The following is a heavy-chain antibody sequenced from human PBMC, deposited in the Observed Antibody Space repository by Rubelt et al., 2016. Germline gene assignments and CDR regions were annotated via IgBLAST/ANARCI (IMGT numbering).Heavy chain of an antibody. CDR2: INHSGST. Sequence: QVQLQESGPGLVKPSETLSLTCTVSGGSVSSGSYYWSWIRQPPGKGLEWIGEINHSGSTNYNPSLKSRVTISVDTSKTQFSLKLSSVTAADTAVYYCARGYYYDSSGYPRYWGQGTLVTVSS. J-gene: IGHJ4*02. CDR1: GGSVSSGSYY. CDR3: ARGYYYDSSGYPRY. V-gene: IGHV4-61*01. D-gene: IGHD3-22*01.